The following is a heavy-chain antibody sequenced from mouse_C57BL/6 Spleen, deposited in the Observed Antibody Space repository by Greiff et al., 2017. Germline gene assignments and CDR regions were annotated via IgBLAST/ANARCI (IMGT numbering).Heavy chain of an antibody. CDR2: IPPNSGST. V-gene: IGHV1-64*01. CDR1: GYTFTSYW. CDR3: ARQDGDGDY. D-gene: IGHD3-3*01. Sequence: QVQLQQPGAELVKPGASVKLSCKASGYTFTSYWMHWVKQRPGQGLEWIGMIPPNSGSTNYNEKFKSKATLTVDKSSSSLYMQLSSLTSEDSAVXYCARQDGDGDYWGQGTTLTVSS. J-gene: IGHJ2*01.